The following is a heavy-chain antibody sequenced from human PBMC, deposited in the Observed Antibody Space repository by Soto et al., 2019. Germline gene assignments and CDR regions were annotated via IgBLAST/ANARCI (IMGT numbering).Heavy chain of an antibody. Sequence: QVQLVQSGAEVKKPGSSVKVFCKASGGTFSSYAISWVRQAPGQGLEWMGGIIPIFGTANYAQKFQGRVTITADESTSTAYMELSSLRSEDTAVYYCARGYYDYVWGSYRYLDYWGQGTLVTVSS. D-gene: IGHD3-16*02. CDR2: IIPIFGTA. J-gene: IGHJ4*02. V-gene: IGHV1-69*01. CDR3: ARGYYDYVWGSYRYLDY. CDR1: GGTFSSYA.